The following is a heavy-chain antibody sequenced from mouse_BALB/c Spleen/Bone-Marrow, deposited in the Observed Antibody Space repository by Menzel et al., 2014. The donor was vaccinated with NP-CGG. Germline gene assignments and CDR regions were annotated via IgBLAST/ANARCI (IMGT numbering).Heavy chain of an antibody. CDR1: GFTFTSYW. CDR3: AGTIATLYYAMDY. Sequence: QVQLQQSGAELVKPGASVKLSCKASGFTFTSYWMHWVKQRPGQGLEWIGEINPSNGRPNYNGKFKYKATLTVDKSSSTAYMHLSSLRSEDSAVYYCAGTIATLYYAMDYWGQGTSVTVSS. V-gene: IGHV1S81*02. CDR2: INPSNGRP. J-gene: IGHJ4*01.